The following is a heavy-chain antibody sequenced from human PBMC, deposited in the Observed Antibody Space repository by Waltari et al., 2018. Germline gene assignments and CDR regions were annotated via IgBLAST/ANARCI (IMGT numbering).Heavy chain of an antibody. Sequence: EVQLVESGGGLVQPGGSLRLSCAASGFTFSSYAMSWVRQAPGKGLEWVSAISGSGGSTYYADSVKGRFTISRDKSKNTLYLQMNSLRAEDTAVYYCARSFRNRSGYDPWGQGTLVTVSS. D-gene: IGHD5-12*01. CDR2: ISGSGGST. CDR1: GFTFSSYA. J-gene: IGHJ5*02. V-gene: IGHV3-23*04. CDR3: ARSFRNRSGYDP.